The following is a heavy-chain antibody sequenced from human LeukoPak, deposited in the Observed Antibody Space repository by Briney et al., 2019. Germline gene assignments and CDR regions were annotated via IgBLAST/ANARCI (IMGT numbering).Heavy chain of an antibody. V-gene: IGHV4-38-2*01. D-gene: IGHD1-26*01. Sequence: PSETLSLTCSVSGYSLSSGHYWGWIRQPPGKGLVWIGSMYHSGNTYYNPSLKSRVTISVDTSKNEFSLKLSSVTAADTAVYYCASIVGATVDYWGQGTLVTVSS. J-gene: IGHJ4*02. CDR3: ASIVGATVDY. CDR1: GYSLSSGHY. CDR2: MYHSGNT.